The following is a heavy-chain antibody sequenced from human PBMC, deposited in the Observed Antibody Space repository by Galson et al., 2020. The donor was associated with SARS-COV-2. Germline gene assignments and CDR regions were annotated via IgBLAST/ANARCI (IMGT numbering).Heavy chain of an antibody. CDR2: IYTIGST. J-gene: IGHJ4*02. D-gene: IGHD3-22*01. V-gene: IGHV4-4*07. Sequence: ASETLSLTCTVSGDSISSYYWSWIRQPAGKGLEWIGRIYTIGSTNYNPSLTSRVTMSVDTSRKHFSLILSSVTVADTAVYYCARGDYYEGSGRGFDYWGQGTLVTVSS. CDR3: ARGDYYEGSGRGFDY. CDR1: GDSISSYY.